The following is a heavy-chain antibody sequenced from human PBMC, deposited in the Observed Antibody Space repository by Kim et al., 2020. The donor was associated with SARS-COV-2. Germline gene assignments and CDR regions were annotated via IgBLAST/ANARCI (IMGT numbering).Heavy chain of an antibody. Sequence: NKYYADSVKGRFTISRDNSKNPLYLQMNSLRAEDTAVYYCAKDRGGMDVWGQGTTVTVSS. CDR2: NK. D-gene: IGHD1-26*01. J-gene: IGHJ6*02. CDR3: AKDRGGMDV. V-gene: IGHV3-30*02.